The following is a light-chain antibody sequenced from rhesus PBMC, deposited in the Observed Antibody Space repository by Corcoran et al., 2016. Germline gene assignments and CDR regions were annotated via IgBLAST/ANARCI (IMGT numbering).Light chain of an antibody. CDR1: QSLLYSSNNKNY. V-gene: IGKV4-1*01. CDR2: LAS. Sequence: DIVMTQSPDSLAVSLGERVTINCKSSQSLLYSSNNKNYLAWYQQKPGQAPKLLIYLASTRESGVPYRFSGSGSGTDFTLTLSGLQAEDVAVYYCQQYYSTPLTFGGGTKVEIK. CDR3: QQYYSTPLT. J-gene: IGKJ4*01.